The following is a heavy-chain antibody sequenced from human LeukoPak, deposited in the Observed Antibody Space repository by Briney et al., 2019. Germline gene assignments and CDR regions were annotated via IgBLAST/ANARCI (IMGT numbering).Heavy chain of an antibody. CDR3: ARDLGHSSSWYPLDY. D-gene: IGHD6-13*01. Sequence: SVKASCKASGGTFSSYAISWVRQAPGQGLEWMGRIIPIFGTANYAQNFQGRVTIPTHESTSTAYMKLSSLRSEDTAVYYCARDLGHSSSWYPLDYWGQGTLVTVSS. CDR2: IIPIFGTA. V-gene: IGHV1-69*05. J-gene: IGHJ4*02. CDR1: GGTFSSYA.